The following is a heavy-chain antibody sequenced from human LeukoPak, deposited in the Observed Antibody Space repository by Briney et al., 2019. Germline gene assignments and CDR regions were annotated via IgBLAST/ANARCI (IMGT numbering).Heavy chain of an antibody. CDR2: IYYSGTT. D-gene: IGHD3-3*01. J-gene: IGHJ4*02. V-gene: IGHV4-30-4*01. CDR1: GGSISSGDYF. Sequence: SETLSLTCSVSGGSISSGDYFWTWIRQPPGKGLEYIGYIYYSGTTYYNPSLKSRITMSVDMSANQFSLRLTSVSAADTAVYYCTRAYWIGFHFDSWGQGILVTVSS. CDR3: TRAYWIGFHFDS.